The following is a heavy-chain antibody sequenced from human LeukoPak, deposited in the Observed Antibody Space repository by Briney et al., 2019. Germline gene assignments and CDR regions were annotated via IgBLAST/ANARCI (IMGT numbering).Heavy chain of an antibody. J-gene: IGHJ4*02. CDR2: ISGSGGST. CDR1: GFTFSSYA. V-gene: IGHV3-23*01. D-gene: IGHD3-22*01. CDR3: ATVPYYYDSSGYYYVNPFDY. Sequence: PGGSLRLSCAASGFTFSSYAMSWVRQAPGKGLEWVSAISGSGGSTYYADSVKGRFTISRDNSKNTLYLQMNSLRAEDTAVYHCATVPYYYDSSGYYYVNPFDYWGQGTLVTVSS.